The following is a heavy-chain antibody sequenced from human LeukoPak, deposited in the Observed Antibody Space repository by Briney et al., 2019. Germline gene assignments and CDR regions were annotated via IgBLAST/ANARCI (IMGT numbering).Heavy chain of an antibody. Sequence: GGSLRLSCAASGFTVSSNYMSWVRQAPGKGLEWVSVIYSGGSTYYADSVKGRFTISRDNSKNTLYLQMNSLRAEDTAVYYCARWPQNRYYYYGMDVWGQGTTVTVSS. CDR3: ARWPQNRYYYYGMDV. J-gene: IGHJ6*02. D-gene: IGHD4-23*01. CDR2: IYSGGST. V-gene: IGHV3-53*01. CDR1: GFTVSSNY.